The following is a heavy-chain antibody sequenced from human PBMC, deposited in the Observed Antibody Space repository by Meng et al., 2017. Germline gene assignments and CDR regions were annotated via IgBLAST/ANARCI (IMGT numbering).Heavy chain of an antibody. Sequence: HVNLQRSGPVPGKPSQPLSLTCSVSGGSISSGGYYWSWIRQHPGKGLEWIGYIYYSGSTCYNPSLKSRVTISVDTSKNQFSLKLSSVTAADTAVYYCARVLVRGANTQRGGGYYYGMDVWGQGTTVTVSS. D-gene: IGHD3-10*01. CDR3: ARVLVRGANTQRGGGYYYGMDV. J-gene: IGHJ6*02. CDR1: GGSISSGGYY. V-gene: IGHV4-31*03. CDR2: IYYSGST.